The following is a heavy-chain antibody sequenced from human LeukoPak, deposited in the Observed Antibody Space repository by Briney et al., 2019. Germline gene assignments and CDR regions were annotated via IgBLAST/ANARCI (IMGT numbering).Heavy chain of an antibody. CDR3: ARDPYNGNYGDSYYYYMDV. CDR2: ISDSGTTI. Sequence: PGGSLRLSCAASGFTFSSYEMNWVRQAPGKGLEWISYISDSGTTINYADSVKGRFTISRDNAKNSLYLQMSSLRAEDTAVYYCARDPYNGNYGDSYYYYMDVWGKGTTVTISS. V-gene: IGHV3-48*03. J-gene: IGHJ6*03. CDR1: GFTFSSYE. D-gene: IGHD1-26*01.